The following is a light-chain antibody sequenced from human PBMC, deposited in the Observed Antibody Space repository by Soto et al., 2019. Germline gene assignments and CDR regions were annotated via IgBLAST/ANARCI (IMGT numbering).Light chain of an antibody. V-gene: IGKV3-20*01. J-gene: IGKJ3*01. CDR2: GAS. Sequence: ELVLTQSPGTLSLSPGDSATLSCRASQSVSSTFLAWYQHKPGRPPRLLIHGASSRATGIPDRFTGSGSGTDFTLTISRLEPEDFAVYYCQQYGSSPIFSFGPGTKVDIK. CDR1: QSVSSTF. CDR3: QQYGSSPIFS.